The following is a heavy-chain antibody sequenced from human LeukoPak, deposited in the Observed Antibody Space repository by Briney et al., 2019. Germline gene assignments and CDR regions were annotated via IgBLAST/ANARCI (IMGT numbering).Heavy chain of an antibody. Sequence: SETLSLTCTVSGGSISTYYWSWIRQPPGKGLEWIGYIYYRGDTNYNPSLKSRVTISVDTSKNQFSLKLSSVTAADTAVYYCARLGSGSYDYFDYWGQGTLVTVSS. CDR3: ARLGSGSYDYFDY. CDR2: IYYRGDT. J-gene: IGHJ4*02. D-gene: IGHD3-10*01. V-gene: IGHV4-59*08. CDR1: GGSISTYY.